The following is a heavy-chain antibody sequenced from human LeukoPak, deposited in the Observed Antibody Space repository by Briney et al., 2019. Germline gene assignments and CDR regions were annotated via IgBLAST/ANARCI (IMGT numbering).Heavy chain of an antibody. J-gene: IGHJ5*02. V-gene: IGHV3-53*01. D-gene: IGHD2-8*01. CDR2: IYTGGGT. Sequence: GGSLRLSCAASGFTVRSSYMSWVRQAPGKGLEWVSVIYTGGGTYYADSVKGRFTLSRDKSKNTVYLQMNTLRAEDTAVYYCASNGYPSGWFDPWGRGTLVTVSS. CDR1: GFTVRSSY. CDR3: ASNGYPSGWFDP.